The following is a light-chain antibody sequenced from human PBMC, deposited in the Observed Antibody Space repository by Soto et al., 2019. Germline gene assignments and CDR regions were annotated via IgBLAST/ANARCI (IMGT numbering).Light chain of an antibody. CDR1: SSDVGGYNY. Sequence: QSVLTQPTSASGSPRQSVTISCTGTSSDVGGYNYVSWYQQYPGRAPKLMIYEVTKRPSGVPDRFSGSKSGNTASLTVSGLQAEDGADYYCSSYAASNNFYFVFGGGTKVTV. J-gene: IGLJ3*02. CDR2: EVT. V-gene: IGLV2-8*01. CDR3: SSYAASNNFYFV.